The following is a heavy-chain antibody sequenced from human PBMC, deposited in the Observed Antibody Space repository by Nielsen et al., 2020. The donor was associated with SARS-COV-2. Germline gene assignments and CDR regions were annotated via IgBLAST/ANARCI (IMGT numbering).Heavy chain of an antibody. CDR3: ARERDPTGANIVLLVAANQGMDV. CDR2: ITTHNGLT. D-gene: IGHD2-15*01. V-gene: IGHV1-18*01. J-gene: IGHJ6*02. Sequence: WVRQAPGQGLEWMGWITTHNGLTNYAHKLQGRVTMTTDTSTSTVYMELRSLRSDDTAVYYCARERDPTGANIVLLVAANQGMDVWGQGTTVTVPS.